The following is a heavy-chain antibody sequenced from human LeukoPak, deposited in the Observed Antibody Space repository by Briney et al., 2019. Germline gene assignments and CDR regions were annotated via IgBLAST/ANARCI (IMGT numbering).Heavy chain of an antibody. V-gene: IGHV4-31*03. CDR2: IYNSENT. D-gene: IGHD1-26*01. CDR1: GGSISSGGYY. J-gene: IGHJ4*02. Sequence: SETLSLTCTVSGGSISSGGYYWNWIRQHPGKGLGWIGHIYNSENTYYNPSLKSRVTISVETSKNQFSLKLSSVTAADTAVYYCARGIVGVIPFDYWGQGTQVTVSS. CDR3: ARGIVGVIPFDY.